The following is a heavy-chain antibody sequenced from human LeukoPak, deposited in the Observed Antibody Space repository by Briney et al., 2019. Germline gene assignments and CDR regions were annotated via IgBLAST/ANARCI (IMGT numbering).Heavy chain of an antibody. J-gene: IGHJ3*02. V-gene: IGHV3-53*01. CDR1: GFTFSSYG. CDR2: IYSDGST. CDR3: ARDLREHGVFDI. D-gene: IGHD1-26*01. Sequence: GGTLRLSCAASGFTFSSYGMSWVRQAPGKGLEWVSEIYSDGSTYYAASVKGRFSISRDNSKNTVYLQMSSLRGEDTAVYYCARDLREHGVFDIWGQGTMVTVSS.